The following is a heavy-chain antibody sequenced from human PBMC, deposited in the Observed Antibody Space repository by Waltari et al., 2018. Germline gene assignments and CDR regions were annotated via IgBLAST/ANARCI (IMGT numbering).Heavy chain of an antibody. D-gene: IGHD6-13*01. V-gene: IGHV1-3*03. CDR3: ARVRAAAGSGLGY. Sequence: QVQLVQSGAEVKKPGASVKVSCKASGYTFTSYAMHWVRQDTGQRLEWMGWINAGNGNTKYSQEFQGRVTITRDTSASTAYMELSSLRSEDMAVYYCARVRAAAGSGLGYWGQGTLVIVSS. CDR1: GYTFTSYA. J-gene: IGHJ4*02. CDR2: INAGNGNT.